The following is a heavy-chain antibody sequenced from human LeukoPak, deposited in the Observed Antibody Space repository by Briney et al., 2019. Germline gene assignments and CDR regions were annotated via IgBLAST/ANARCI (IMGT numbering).Heavy chain of an antibody. CDR3: AREGMATPYPFDY. J-gene: IGHJ4*02. CDR2: ISSSSSYI. V-gene: IGHV3-21*01. D-gene: IGHD5-24*01. CDR1: GFTFSSFS. Sequence: GGSLRLSCAASGFTFSSFSMNWVRQAPGKELEWVSFISSSSSYIYYADSVKGRFTISRDNAKNSLFLQMNSLRAEDTAVYYCAREGMATPYPFDYWGQGTLVTVSS.